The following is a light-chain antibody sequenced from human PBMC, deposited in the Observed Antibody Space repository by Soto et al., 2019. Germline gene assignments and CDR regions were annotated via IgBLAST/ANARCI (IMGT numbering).Light chain of an antibody. Sequence: EIVLTQSPATLSLNPGERATLSCRASQSVSSYLAWYQQKPGQAPRLLIYDASNRATGIPARFSGSGSGTDFTLTISSLEPEDFAVYYCQQRSNWPKTFGQGTKVEIK. CDR2: DAS. J-gene: IGKJ1*01. V-gene: IGKV3-11*01. CDR1: QSVSSY. CDR3: QQRSNWPKT.